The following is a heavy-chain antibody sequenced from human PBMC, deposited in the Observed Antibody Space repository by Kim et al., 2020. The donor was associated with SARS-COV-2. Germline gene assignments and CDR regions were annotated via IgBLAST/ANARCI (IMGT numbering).Heavy chain of an antibody. J-gene: IGHJ4*02. CDR2: IIPIFGTA. Sequence: SVKVSCKASGGTFSSYAISWVRQAPGQGLEWMGGIIPIFGTANYAQKFQGRVTIIADESTSTAYMELSSLRSEDTAVYYCASDRTVKRAFDYWGQGTLVTVSS. V-gene: IGHV1-69*13. D-gene: IGHD4-17*01. CDR3: ASDRTVKRAFDY. CDR1: GGTFSSYA.